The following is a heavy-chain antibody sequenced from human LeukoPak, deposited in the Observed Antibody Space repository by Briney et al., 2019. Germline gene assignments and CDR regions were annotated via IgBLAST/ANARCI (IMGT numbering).Heavy chain of an antibody. CDR3: ARGHDGVVGWFAP. J-gene: IGHJ5*02. V-gene: IGHV4-59*01. Sequence: SETLSLTCTVSGGSISNYYWIWIRQPPGKGLEWIGHVSYSGSTNYNPSLKSRITISVDTSKNQFSLKVTSVTAADTAVYYCARGHDGVVGWFAPWGRGTLVTVSS. CDR2: VSYSGST. D-gene: IGHD2-15*01. CDR1: GGSISNYY.